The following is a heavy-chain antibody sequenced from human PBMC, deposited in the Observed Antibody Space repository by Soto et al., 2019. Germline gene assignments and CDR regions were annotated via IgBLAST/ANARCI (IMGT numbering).Heavy chain of an antibody. CDR1: GFTFSYYS. CDR3: ARELERVFDY. V-gene: IGHV3-30*03. Sequence: PGGSLRLSCAASGFTFSYYSMNWVRQAPGKGLEWVAVIAYDGRNKYYADSVKGRFTISRDNSKNTLYLQMNSLRIEDTAVYYCARELERVFDYWGQGTLVTVSS. CDR2: IAYDGRNK. D-gene: IGHD1-1*01. J-gene: IGHJ4*02.